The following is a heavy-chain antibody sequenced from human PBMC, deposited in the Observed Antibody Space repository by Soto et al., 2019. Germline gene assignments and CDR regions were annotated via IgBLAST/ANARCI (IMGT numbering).Heavy chain of an antibody. CDR1: GFTFSSYA. V-gene: IGHV3-23*01. CDR2: ISGSGGST. J-gene: IGHJ4*02. Sequence: EVQLLESGGGLVQPGGSLRLSCAASGFTFSSYAMSWVRQAPGKGLEWVSAISGSGGSTYYADSVKGRFTISRDNSKTPLYLQMNSLRAEDTAVYYCAKDIVVVVAVTFDYWGQGTLVTVSS. CDR3: AKDIVVVVAVTFDY. D-gene: IGHD2-15*01.